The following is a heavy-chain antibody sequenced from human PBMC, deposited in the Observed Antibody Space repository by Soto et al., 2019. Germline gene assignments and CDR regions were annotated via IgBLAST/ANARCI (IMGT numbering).Heavy chain of an antibody. Sequence: VQLVEAGGGVVQPGKSLTLSCAASGFTFSDYGMHWVRQAPGKGLEWVTFIWHDGNAKFYSDSVKGRFTISRDNSKNTVYLHMSRLGAEDTAVYYCARDRTTSMDVWGQGTTVTVSS. CDR3: ARDRTTSMDV. CDR1: GFTFSDYG. V-gene: IGHV3-33*01. CDR2: IWHDGNAK. J-gene: IGHJ6*02.